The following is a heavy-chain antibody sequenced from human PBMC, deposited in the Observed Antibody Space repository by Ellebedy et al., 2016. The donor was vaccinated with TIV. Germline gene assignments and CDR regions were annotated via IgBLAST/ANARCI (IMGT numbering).Heavy chain of an antibody. V-gene: IGHV4-59*01. CDR3: ARGDSGWKFDY. D-gene: IGHD5-12*01. Sequence: MPSETLSLTCTVSGGSISSYYWSWIRQPPGKGLEWIGYIYYSGSTNYNPSLKSRVTISVDTSKNQFSLKLSSVTAADTAVYYCARGDSGWKFDYWGQGTLVTVSS. J-gene: IGHJ4*02. CDR2: IYYSGST. CDR1: GGSISSYY.